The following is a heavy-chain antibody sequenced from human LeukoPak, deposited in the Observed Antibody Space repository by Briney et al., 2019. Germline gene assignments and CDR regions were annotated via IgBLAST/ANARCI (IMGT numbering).Heavy chain of an antibody. CDR1: GFTFSDFW. Sequence: PGGSLRLSCAASGFTFSDFWMNWVRQAPGKGLEWVAFIRHDGSNKYYADSVKGRLTISRDNSQNTLYLQMNSLRAEDTAVYYCAKGYCSSTTCSVDYWGQGTLVTVPS. D-gene: IGHD2-2*01. J-gene: IGHJ4*02. CDR3: AKGYCSSTTCSVDY. CDR2: IRHDGSNK. V-gene: IGHV3-30*02.